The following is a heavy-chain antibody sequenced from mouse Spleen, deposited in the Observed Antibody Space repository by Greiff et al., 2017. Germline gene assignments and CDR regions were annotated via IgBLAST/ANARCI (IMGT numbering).Heavy chain of an antibody. CDR3: ARQGYDYDVGAMDY. V-gene: IGHV5-9*04. D-gene: IGHD2-4*01. Sequence: EVQLQESGGGLVKPGGSLKLSCAASGFTFSSYTMSWVRQTPAKRLEWVATISSGGGNTYYPDSVKGRFTISRDNARNTLYLQMSSLRSEDTAMYYCARQGYDYDVGAMDYWGQGTSVTVSS. CDR2: ISSGGGNT. J-gene: IGHJ4*01. CDR1: GFTFSSYT.